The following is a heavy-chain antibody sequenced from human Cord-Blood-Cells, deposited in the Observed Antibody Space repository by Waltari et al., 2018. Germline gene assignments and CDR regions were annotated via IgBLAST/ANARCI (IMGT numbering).Heavy chain of an antibody. CDR2: NNPNSGGT. CDR1: GYTFTGYY. J-gene: IGHJ2*01. CDR3: ARGRSWGSASWYFDL. D-gene: IGHD7-27*01. V-gene: IGHV1-2*04. Sequence: QVQLVQSGAEVKKPGASVKVSCKASGYTFTGYYMHWVRQAPGQGLEWKGWNNPNSGGTNYARKVQGWVTMTRDTSISTAYMELSRLRSDDTAVYYCARGRSWGSASWYFDLWGRGTLVTVSS.